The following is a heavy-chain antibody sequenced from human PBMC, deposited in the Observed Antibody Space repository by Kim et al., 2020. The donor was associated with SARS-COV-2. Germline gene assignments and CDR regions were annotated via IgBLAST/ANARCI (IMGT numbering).Heavy chain of an antibody. CDR2: ISSGGDNT. D-gene: IGHD6-19*01. CDR3: TKSIAVAGNH. Sequence: GGSLRLSCAASGFTFNKYAMSWVRQAPGKGLEWVSAISSGGDNTYYPDSLKGRFTISRDNSQDTLYLEMNSLRVEDTAVYYCTKSIAVAGNHWGQGTLVTVSS. CDR1: GFTFNKYA. V-gene: IGHV3-23*01. J-gene: IGHJ5*02.